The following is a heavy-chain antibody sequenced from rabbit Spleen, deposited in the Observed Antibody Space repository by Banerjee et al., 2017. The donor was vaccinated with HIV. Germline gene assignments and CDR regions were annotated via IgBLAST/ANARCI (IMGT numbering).Heavy chain of an antibody. CDR3: ARDMGVAAGYYFNL. D-gene: IGHD4-1*01. Sequence: QSLEESGGGLVKPEGSLTLTCTASGFSFSSSDYMCWVRQAPGKGLEWISCIVGSTSGFIYSATWAKGRFTISKTSSTTVTLQMTSLTAADTATYFCARDMGVAAGYYFNLWGPGTLVTVS. J-gene: IGHJ4*01. V-gene: IGHV1S40*01. CDR1: GFSFSSSDY. CDR2: IVGSTSGFI.